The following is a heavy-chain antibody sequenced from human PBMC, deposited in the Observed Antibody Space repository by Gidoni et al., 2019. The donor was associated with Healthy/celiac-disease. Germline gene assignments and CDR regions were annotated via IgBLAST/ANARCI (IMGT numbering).Heavy chain of an antibody. Sequence: EVQLLESGGGLVQPGGSLRLSCAASGFTFSSYAMSWVRKAPGKGLEWVSAISGSGGSTYYADSVKGRFTISRDNSKNTLYLQMNSLRAEDTAVYYCAKDIVATTRISHYWGQGTLVSVSS. V-gene: IGHV3-23*01. CDR1: GFTFSSYA. CDR2: ISGSGGST. J-gene: IGHJ4*02. CDR3: AKDIVATTRISHY. D-gene: IGHD5-12*01.